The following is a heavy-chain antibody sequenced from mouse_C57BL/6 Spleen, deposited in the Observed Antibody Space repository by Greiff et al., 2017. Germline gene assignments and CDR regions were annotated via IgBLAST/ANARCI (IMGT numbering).Heavy chain of an antibody. Sequence: EVQVVESGPELVKPGASVKIPCKASGYTFTDYNMDWVKQSHGKSLEWIGDINPNNGGTIYNQKFKGKATLTVDKSSSTAYMELRSLTSEDTAVYYCARSGYGRYYYAMDYWGQGTSVTVSS. CDR2: INPNNGGT. CDR3: ARSGYGRYYYAMDY. D-gene: IGHD1-1*01. V-gene: IGHV1-18*01. J-gene: IGHJ4*01. CDR1: GYTFTDYN.